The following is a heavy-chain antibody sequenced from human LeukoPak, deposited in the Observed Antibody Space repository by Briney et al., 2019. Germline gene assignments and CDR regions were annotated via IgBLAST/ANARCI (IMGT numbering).Heavy chain of an antibody. D-gene: IGHD3-10*01. CDR1: GGTFSSYA. CDR3: ALLWFGELWTKDY. J-gene: IGHJ4*02. V-gene: IGHV1-2*06. CDR2: INPKRGGT. Sequence: VASVKVSCKASGGTFSSYAISWVRQAPGQGLEWMGRINPKRGGTNYAQKFQGRVTLTRDTSISTAHMELSRLTSDDTAVYYCALLWFGELWTKDYWGQGTLVTVSS.